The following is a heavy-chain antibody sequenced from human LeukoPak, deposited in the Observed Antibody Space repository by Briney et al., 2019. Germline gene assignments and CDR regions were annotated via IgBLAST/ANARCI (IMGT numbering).Heavy chain of an antibody. CDR3: AREAPDGVDYFDY. D-gene: IGHD3-3*01. V-gene: IGHV4-30-4*08. CDR1: GGSISSGDYY. J-gene: IGHJ4*02. Sequence: SETLSLTCTVSGGSISSGDYYWSWIRQPPGKGLEWIGYIYYSGSTYYNPSLKSRVTISVDTSKNQFSLKLSSVTAADTAVYYCAREAPDGVDYFDYWGQGTLVTVSS. CDR2: IYYSGST.